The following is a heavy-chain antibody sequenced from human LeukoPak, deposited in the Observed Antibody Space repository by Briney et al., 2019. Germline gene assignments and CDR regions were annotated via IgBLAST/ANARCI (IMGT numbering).Heavy chain of an antibody. Sequence: PGGSLRLSCAASGFSFSGHWMHWARQLPGKGLVWVSRISPTGSTTSYADSVKGRFPVSRDNAKNTLYLQVNNLRAEDTAVYYCARGPSSNWSGLDFWGQGTLLTVSS. J-gene: IGHJ4*02. CDR2: ISPTGSTT. V-gene: IGHV3-74*01. CDR3: ARGPSSNWSGLDF. D-gene: IGHD6-13*01. CDR1: GFSFSGHW.